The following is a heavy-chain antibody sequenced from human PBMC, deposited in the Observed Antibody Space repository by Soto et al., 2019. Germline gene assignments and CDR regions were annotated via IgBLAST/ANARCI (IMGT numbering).Heavy chain of an antibody. CDR2: ISYDGSNK. CDR1: GFTFSSYA. J-gene: IGHJ6*02. V-gene: IGHV3-30-3*01. D-gene: IGHD3-3*01. Sequence: QVQLVESGGGVVQPGRSLRLSCAASGFTFSSYAMHWVRQAPGKGLEWVAVISYDGSNKYYADSVKGRFTISRDNSKNTLYLQMNSLRAEDTAVDYCARGLPLLEWSNLAMDVWGQGTTVTVSS. CDR3: ARGLPLLEWSNLAMDV.